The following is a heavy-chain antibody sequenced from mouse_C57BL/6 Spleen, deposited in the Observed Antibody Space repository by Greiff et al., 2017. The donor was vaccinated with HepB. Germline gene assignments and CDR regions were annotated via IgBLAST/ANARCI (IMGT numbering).Heavy chain of an antibody. V-gene: IGHV5-9*01. Sequence: EVQVVESGGGLVKPGGSLKLSCAASGFTFSSYTMSWVRQTPEKRLEWVATISGGGGNTYYPDSVKGRFTISRDNAKNTLYLEMSSLRSEDTALYYCARHRWDEGYFDVWGTGTTVTVSS. J-gene: IGHJ1*03. CDR1: GFTFSSYT. CDR2: ISGGGGNT. D-gene: IGHD4-1*01. CDR3: ARHRWDEGYFDV.